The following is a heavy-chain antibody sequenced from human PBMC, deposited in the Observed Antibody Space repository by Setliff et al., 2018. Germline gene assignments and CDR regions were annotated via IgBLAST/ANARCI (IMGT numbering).Heavy chain of an antibody. CDR3: AKDFGSTWLNYFDY. Sequence: SLRLSCADSGFTFSTYAMHWVRQAPGKGLEWVAFISYDGSNKYYADSVKGRFTISRDNSKNTLYLQMNSLSAEDTALYYCAKDFGSTWLNYFDYWGQGTLVTVSS. CDR2: ISYDGSNK. V-gene: IGHV3-30*07. CDR1: GFTFSTYA. J-gene: IGHJ4*02. D-gene: IGHD6-13*01.